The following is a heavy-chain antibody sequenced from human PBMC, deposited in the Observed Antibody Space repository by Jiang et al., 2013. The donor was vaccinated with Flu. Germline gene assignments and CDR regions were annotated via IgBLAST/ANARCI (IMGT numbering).Heavy chain of an antibody. CDR2: IVVGSGNT. J-gene: IGHJ4*02. Sequence: SGAEVKKPGTSVKVSCKASGFTFTSSAVQWVRQARGQRLEWIGWIVVGSGNTNYAQKFQERVTITRDMSTSTAYMELSSLRSEDTAVYYCAADGGPEHYYGELDYWGQGTLVTVSS. D-gene: IGHD1-26*01. V-gene: IGHV1-58*01. CDR3: AADGGPEHYYGELDY. CDR1: GFTFTSSA.